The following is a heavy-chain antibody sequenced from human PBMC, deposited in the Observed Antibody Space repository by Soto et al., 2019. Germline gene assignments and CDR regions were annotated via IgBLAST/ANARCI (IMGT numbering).Heavy chain of an antibody. D-gene: IGHD6-13*01. CDR3: ATPPSPSGDIAAADNGFDP. V-gene: IGHV1-24*01. Sequence: ASVKVSCKVSGYTLTELSMHWVRQAPGKGLEWMGGFDPEDGETIYAQKFQGRVTMTEDTSTDTAYMELSSLRSEDTAMYYCATPPSPSGDIAAADNGFDPWGQGTLVTVSS. J-gene: IGHJ5*01. CDR2: FDPEDGET. CDR1: GYTLTELS.